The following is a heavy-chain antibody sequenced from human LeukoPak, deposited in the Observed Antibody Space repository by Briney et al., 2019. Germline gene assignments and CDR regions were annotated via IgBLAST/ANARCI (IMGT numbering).Heavy chain of an antibody. D-gene: IGHD5-24*01. J-gene: IGHJ3*02. CDR1: GYTSTGYY. CDR2: INPNSGGT. Sequence: ASVKVSCKASGYTSTGYYMHWVRQAPGQGLEWMGWINPNSGGTNYAQKFQGRVSMTRDTSISTAYMELSSPTSDDTAVYYWTRTEMATIHRAYDIWGQGTMVTVSS. V-gene: IGHV1-2*02. CDR3: TRTEMATIHRAYDI.